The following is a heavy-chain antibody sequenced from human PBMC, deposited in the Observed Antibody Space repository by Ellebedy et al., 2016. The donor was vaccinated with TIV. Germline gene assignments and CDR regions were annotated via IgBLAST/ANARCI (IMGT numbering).Heavy chain of an antibody. CDR3: AKELFPYGSGTYYDL. V-gene: IGHV3-30*02. CDR1: GFTFSPFG. J-gene: IGHJ5*02. D-gene: IGHD3-10*01. Sequence: GESLKISCAASGFTFSPFGIHWVRQAPGKGLEWVASIRFDGNNRYYADSVKGRFTISRDNSMNTLHLELNSLRAEDTALYYCAKELFPYGSGTYYDLWGQGTLVTVSS. CDR2: IRFDGNNR.